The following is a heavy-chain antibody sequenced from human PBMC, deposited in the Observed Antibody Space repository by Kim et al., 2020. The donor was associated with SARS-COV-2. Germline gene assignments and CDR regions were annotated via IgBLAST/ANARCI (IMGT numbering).Heavy chain of an antibody. V-gene: IGHV4-39*01. J-gene: IGHJ4*02. CDR3: ARNFYSKAY. D-gene: IGHD1-26*01. CDR1: GGPISSSSYY. Sequence: SETLSLTCTVSGGPISSSSYYWGWIRQPPGKGLEWIGTIYYSGSTYYNPSLKSRGTISVDTSKNQFSLKLSSVTATDTAVYYCARNFYSKAYWGQGTLVTVSS. CDR2: IYYSGST.